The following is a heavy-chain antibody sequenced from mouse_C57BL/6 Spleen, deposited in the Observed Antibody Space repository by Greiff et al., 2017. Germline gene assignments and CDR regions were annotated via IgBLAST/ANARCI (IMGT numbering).Heavy chain of an antibody. V-gene: IGHV1-81*01. J-gene: IGHJ1*03. Sequence: QVQLKESGAELARPGASVKLSCKASGYTFTSYGISWVKQRTGQGLEWIGEIYPRSGNTYYNEKFKGKATLTADKSSSTAYMELRSLTSEDSAVYFCAGYFTTVVATKDFDVWGTGTTVTVSS. CDR1: GYTFTSYG. CDR3: AGYFTTVVATKDFDV. CDR2: IYPRSGNT. D-gene: IGHD1-1*01.